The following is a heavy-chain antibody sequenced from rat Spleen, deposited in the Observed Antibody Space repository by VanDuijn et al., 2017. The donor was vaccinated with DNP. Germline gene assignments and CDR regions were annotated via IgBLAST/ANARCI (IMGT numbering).Heavy chain of an antibody. V-gene: IGHV5S13*01. CDR3: ATFEGRVA. CDR1: GFTFSNYG. D-gene: IGHD1-11*01. J-gene: IGHJ4*01. Sequence: EVKLVESGGGLVQPGRSLKLSCAASGFTFSNYGMAWVRQAPTKGLEWVASINNLGGSIYYRDSLKGRFTISRDNAKSTLYLKLDSLRSEDTSTYYCATFEGRVAWGQGPSVTVSS. CDR2: INNLGGSI.